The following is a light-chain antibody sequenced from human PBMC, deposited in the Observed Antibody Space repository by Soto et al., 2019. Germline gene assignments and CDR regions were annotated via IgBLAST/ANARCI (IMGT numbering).Light chain of an antibody. CDR2: TAS. CDR3: QQSYNTPLT. CDR1: QNIATY. Sequence: DIQMTQSPSSLSASVGERVTITCRPSQNIATYLNWYQQTPGKAPKIXIYTASTLQSGVPSRFSGSGAGTDCTLTISSLQPEDFATVYCQQSYNTPLTFGGGTQVDIK. V-gene: IGKV1-39*01. J-gene: IGKJ4*01.